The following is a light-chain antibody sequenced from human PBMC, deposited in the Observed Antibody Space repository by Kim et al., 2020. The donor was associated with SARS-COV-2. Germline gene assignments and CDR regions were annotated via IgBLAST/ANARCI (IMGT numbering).Light chain of an antibody. V-gene: IGLV3-1*01. Sequence: SSSPEQTASITCSGHNLGDKFVSWYQHKPGQSPVMVMYQDTYRPSGIPERFSGSNSGNTATLTISGTQPMDEADYYCQAWDSSEVFGGGTKLTVL. J-gene: IGLJ3*02. CDR1: NLGDKF. CDR2: QDT. CDR3: QAWDSSEV.